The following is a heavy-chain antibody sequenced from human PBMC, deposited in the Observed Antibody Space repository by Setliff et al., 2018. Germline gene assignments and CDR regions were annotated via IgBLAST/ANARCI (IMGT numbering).Heavy chain of an antibody. J-gene: IGHJ2*01. Sequence: SETLSLTCTVSGGSISSMSYYWGWIRQPPGKGLEWIGSIYHSGSSYYNSSLRSRVTISVDTSKNQFSLILRSVTAADTAVYFCARAVDSSGYFPYWYFDLWGRGALVTVSS. D-gene: IGHD3-22*01. V-gene: IGHV4-39*07. CDR1: GGSISSMSYY. CDR3: ARAVDSSGYFPYWYFDL. CDR2: IYHSGSS.